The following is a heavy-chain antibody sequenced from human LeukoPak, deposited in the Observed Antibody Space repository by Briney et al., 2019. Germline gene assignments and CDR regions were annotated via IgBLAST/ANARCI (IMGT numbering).Heavy chain of an antibody. J-gene: IGHJ4*02. D-gene: IGHD6-19*01. CDR2: IYYSGST. CDR1: GGSISSYY. V-gene: IGHV4-59*12. CDR3: AREWYSSGGYFDY. Sequence: SETLSLTCTVSGGSISSYYWSWIRQPPGKGLEWIGYIYYSGSTNYSPSLKSRVTISVDTSKNQFSLKLSSVTAADTAVYYCAREWYSSGGYFDYWGQGTLVTVSS.